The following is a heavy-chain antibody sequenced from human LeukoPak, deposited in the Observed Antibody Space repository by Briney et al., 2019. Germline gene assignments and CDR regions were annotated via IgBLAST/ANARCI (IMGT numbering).Heavy chain of an antibody. V-gene: IGHV3-21*01. CDR1: GFTFSSYS. J-gene: IGHJ4*02. CDR3: ARDLYDILTGYSSNFDH. Sequence: GGSLRLSCAASGFTFSSYSMNWVRQAPGKGLEWVSSISSSSSYIYYADSVKGRFTISRDNAKNSLYLQMNSLRAEDTAVYYCARDLYDILTGYSSNFDHWGQGTLVTVSS. CDR2: ISSSSSYI. D-gene: IGHD3-9*01.